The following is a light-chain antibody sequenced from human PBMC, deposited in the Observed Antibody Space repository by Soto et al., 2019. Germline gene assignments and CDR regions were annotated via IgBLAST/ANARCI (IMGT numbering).Light chain of an antibody. Sequence: VMPSSPATLSVSPGESATLSSRARQRVSSNLAWYQQKPGQAPRLLIYGASTRATGIPARFRGSGSGTEFTLTISSLQCEDFAVYYWQQNKNWPETFGQGTKVDI. J-gene: IGKJ1*01. V-gene: IGKV3-15*01. CDR2: GAS. CDR3: QQNKNWPET. CDR1: QRVSSN.